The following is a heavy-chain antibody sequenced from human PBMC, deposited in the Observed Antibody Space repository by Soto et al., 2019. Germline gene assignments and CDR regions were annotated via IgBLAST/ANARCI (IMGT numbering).Heavy chain of an antibody. CDR1: GFTFRSYN. J-gene: IGHJ4*01. V-gene: IGHV3-48*02. CDR2: ISSSSSTI. CDR3: ARGGTIAVTTIGDY. Sequence: DVQLVESGGGLVQPGGSLRLSCAASGFTFRSYNMNWVRQAPGKGLDWVSYISSSSSTIYYADSVKGRFTISRDNAKNSLYLQMNSLRDDYTAMYYCARGGTIAVTTIGDYWGQGTLVTVSS. D-gene: IGHD5-12*01.